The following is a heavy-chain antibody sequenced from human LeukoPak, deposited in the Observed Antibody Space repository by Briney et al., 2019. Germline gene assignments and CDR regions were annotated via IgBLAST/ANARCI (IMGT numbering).Heavy chain of an antibody. CDR2: ISYDGSNK. CDR1: GFTFSSYA. V-gene: IGHV3-30-3*01. Sequence: PGRSLRLSCAASGFTFSSYAMHWVRQAPGKGLEWVAVISYDGSNKYYADSVKGRFTISRDNAKNSLYLQMNSLRDEDTAVYYCARGKAYSFDYWGQGTLVTVSS. J-gene: IGHJ4*02. CDR3: ARGKAYSFDY.